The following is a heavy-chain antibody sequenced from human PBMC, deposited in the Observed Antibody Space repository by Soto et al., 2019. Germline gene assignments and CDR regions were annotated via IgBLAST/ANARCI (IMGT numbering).Heavy chain of an antibody. J-gene: IGHJ6*02. CDR2: INPNSGGT. CDR3: AGGGIAARPTLYGMDV. D-gene: IGHD6-6*01. CDR1: GYTFTGSY. Sequence: ASVKVSCKASGYTFTGSYMHGVRQAPGQGLEGMGWINPNSGGTNYAQKFQGRVTMTRDTSISPAYMELSRLRSDDTAVYYCAGGGIAARPTLYGMDVWGQGTTVTVSS. V-gene: IGHV1-2*02.